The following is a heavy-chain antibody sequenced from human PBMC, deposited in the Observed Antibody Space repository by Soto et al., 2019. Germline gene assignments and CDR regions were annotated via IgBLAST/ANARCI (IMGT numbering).Heavy chain of an antibody. D-gene: IGHD2-2*01. CDR2: ISGSGGST. CDR3: AKVGVPTLLLMVDY. V-gene: IGHV3-23*01. Sequence: GGSLRLSCAASGFTFSSYAMSWVRQAPGKGLEWVSAISGSGGSTYYADSVKGRFTISRDNSKNTLYLQMNSLRAEDTAVYYCAKVGVPTLLLMVDYWGQGTLVTVSS. J-gene: IGHJ4*02. CDR1: GFTFSSYA.